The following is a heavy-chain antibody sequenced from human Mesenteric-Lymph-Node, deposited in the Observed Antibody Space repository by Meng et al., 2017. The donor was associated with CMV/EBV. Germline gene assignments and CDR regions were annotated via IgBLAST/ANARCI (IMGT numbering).Heavy chain of an antibody. CDR2: INWNGGST. J-gene: IGHJ4*02. CDR3: ARRMGTYYFDY. Sequence: CAASGFTFDDYGMSWVRQAPGKGLEWVSGINWNGGSTGYADSVKGRFTISRDNAKNSLYLQMNSLRAEDTALYYCARRMGTYYFDYWGQGTLVTVSS. D-gene: IGHD7-27*01. CDR1: GFTFDDYG. V-gene: IGHV3-20*04.